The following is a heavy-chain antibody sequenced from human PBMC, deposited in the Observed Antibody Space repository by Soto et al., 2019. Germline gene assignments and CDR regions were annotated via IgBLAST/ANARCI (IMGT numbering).Heavy chain of an antibody. V-gene: IGHV3-23*01. Sequence: GGSLRLSCAASGFTFSSYAMSWVRQAPGKGLEWVSAISGSGGSTYYADSVKGRFTISRDNSRNTLYLQMNSLRAEDTAVYYCAKVRVAGTSPRGDDFDYWGQGTLVTVSS. D-gene: IGHD6-19*01. J-gene: IGHJ4*02. CDR3: AKVRVAGTSPRGDDFDY. CDR2: ISGSGGST. CDR1: GFTFSSYA.